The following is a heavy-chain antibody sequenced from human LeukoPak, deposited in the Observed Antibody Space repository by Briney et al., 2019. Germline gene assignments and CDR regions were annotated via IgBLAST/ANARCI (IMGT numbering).Heavy chain of an antibody. D-gene: IGHD6-19*01. CDR3: AGGYSSGWYYYYYYMDV. J-gene: IGHJ6*03. CDR2: INHSGST. CDR1: GGSFSGYY. V-gene: IGHV4-34*01. Sequence: PSETLSLTCAVYGGSFSGYYWSWIRQPPGKGLEWIGEINHSGSTNYNPSLKSRVTISVDTSKNQFSLKLSSVTAADTAVYYCAGGYSSGWYYYYYYMDVWGKGTTVTVSS.